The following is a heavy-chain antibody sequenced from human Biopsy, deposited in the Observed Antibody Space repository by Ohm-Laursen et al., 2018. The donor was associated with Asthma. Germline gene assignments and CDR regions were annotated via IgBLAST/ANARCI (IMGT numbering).Heavy chain of an antibody. CDR3: ARVKDGYNFDY. V-gene: IGHV4-30-2*01. D-gene: IGHD5-24*01. Sequence: TLSLTWSVSGGSISSGGYSWSWIRQLPGKGLEWIGYIYHSGSTYYNPSLKSRVTISVDRSKNQFSLKLSSVTAADTAVYYCARVKDGYNFDYWGQGTLVTVSS. CDR2: IYHSGST. J-gene: IGHJ4*02. CDR1: GGSISSGGYS.